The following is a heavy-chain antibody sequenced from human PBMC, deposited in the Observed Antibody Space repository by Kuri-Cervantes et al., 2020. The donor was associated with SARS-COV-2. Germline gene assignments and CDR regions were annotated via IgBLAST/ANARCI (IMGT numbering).Heavy chain of an antibody. D-gene: IGHD3-10*01. J-gene: IGHJ3*01. CDR3: ARDDRAGHFDV. V-gene: IGHV3-7*03. CDR2: VRPDGNSK. Sequence: GGPRRLSCAASGFTFIDYWMSWVRQAPGKGLEWVGNVRPDGNSKGYVDAVKGRFTISRDNAENSLYLQMDSLSAEDTAVYYCARDDRAGHFDVWGQGTMVTVSS. CDR1: GFTFIDYW.